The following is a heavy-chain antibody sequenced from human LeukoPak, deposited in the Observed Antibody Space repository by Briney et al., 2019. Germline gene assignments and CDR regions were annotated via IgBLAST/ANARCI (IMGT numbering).Heavy chain of an antibody. V-gene: IGHV3-7*01. J-gene: IGHJ6*02. Sequence: GGSLRLSCEASGFTFSNSWMTWVRQAPGKGLEWLANINQDGSQKYYVDSVKGRFTISRDNAKNSLFLQMNSLRAEDTAVYYCGKSMDVWGQGTTVTVSS. CDR2: INQDGSQK. CDR1: GFTFSNSW. CDR3: GKSMDV.